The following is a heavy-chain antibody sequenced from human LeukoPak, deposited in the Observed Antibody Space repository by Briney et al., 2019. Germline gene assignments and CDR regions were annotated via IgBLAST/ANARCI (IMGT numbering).Heavy chain of an antibody. CDR1: GGSISSYY. V-gene: IGHV4-59*01. CDR2: IYYTGRT. J-gene: IGHJ4*02. CDR3: ASGGGGDYSYI. Sequence: PSETLSLTCTVSGGSISSYYWSWIRQSPGKGLEWIGYIYYTGRTNYNPSLKSRVTMPVDTSKNQFSLKLTSVTAADTALYYCASGGGGDYSYIWGQGALVTVSS. D-gene: IGHD4-17*01.